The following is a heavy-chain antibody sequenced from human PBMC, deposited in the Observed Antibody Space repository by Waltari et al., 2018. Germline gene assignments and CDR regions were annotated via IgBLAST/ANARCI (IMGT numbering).Heavy chain of an antibody. CDR1: GGSFSGYY. CDR3: ARGLSTMIVVVIPDWFDP. V-gene: IGHV4-34*01. CDR2: INHSGST. J-gene: IGHJ5*02. D-gene: IGHD3-22*01. Sequence: QVQLQQWGAGLLKPSETLSLTCAVYGGSFSGYYWSWIRQPPGKGLEWIGEINHSGSTNYYPSLTSRVTRSVDTPKNQCSLKVSSVTAPDTAVYYCARGLSTMIVVVIPDWFDPWGQGTLVTVSS.